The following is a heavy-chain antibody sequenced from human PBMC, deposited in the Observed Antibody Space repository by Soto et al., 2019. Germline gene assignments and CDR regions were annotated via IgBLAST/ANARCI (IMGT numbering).Heavy chain of an antibody. CDR3: ARAGELVVVAAADY. Sequence: ASVKVSCKASGYTFTGYGISWVRQAPGQGLEWMGWISAYNGNTNYAQKLQGRVTMTTDTSTSTAYMELRSLRSDDTAVYYCARAGELVVVAAADYWGQGTLVTVSS. D-gene: IGHD2-15*01. CDR2: ISAYNGNT. J-gene: IGHJ4*02. V-gene: IGHV1-18*04. CDR1: GYTFTGYG.